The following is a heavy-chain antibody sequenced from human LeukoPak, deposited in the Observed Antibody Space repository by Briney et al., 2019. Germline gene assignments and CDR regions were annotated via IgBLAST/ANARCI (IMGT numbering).Heavy chain of an antibody. Sequence: KAGGSLRLSCGASGFTFSSYGMHWVRQAPGKGLEWVAFIRYDGSNKYYADSVKGRFTISRDNSKNTLYLQMNSLRAEDTAVYYCAAPGSSYYYYYMDVWGKGTTVTISS. V-gene: IGHV3-30*02. CDR3: AAPGSSYYYYYMDV. J-gene: IGHJ6*03. D-gene: IGHD3-10*01. CDR2: IRYDGSNK. CDR1: GFTFSSYG.